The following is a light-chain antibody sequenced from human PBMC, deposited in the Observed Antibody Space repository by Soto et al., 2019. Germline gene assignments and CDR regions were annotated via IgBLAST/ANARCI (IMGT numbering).Light chain of an antibody. CDR1: QSVSDN. Sequence: IVMTQSPATLSVSPGERATLSCRASQSVSDNLAWYQQKPGQAPRLLIYGASTRATGIPARFSGSGAGTEFTLTISSLQSEDFAVYYCQQYKNWPLTFGGGTKVDIK. J-gene: IGKJ4*01. CDR2: GAS. CDR3: QQYKNWPLT. V-gene: IGKV3-15*01.